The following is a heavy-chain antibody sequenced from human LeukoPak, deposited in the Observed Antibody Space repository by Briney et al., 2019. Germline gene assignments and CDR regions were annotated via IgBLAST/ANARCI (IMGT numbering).Heavy chain of an antibody. J-gene: IGHJ4*02. V-gene: IGHV3-30*04. CDR1: GFTFSIYA. CDR2: ISHDGSTT. CDR3: ARDQRYSYGYDN. Sequence: ERSLRLSCAASGFTFSIYAIHWVRQAPGKGLEWVAVISHDGSTTYYADSVKGRFTISRDNSKNTLYLQMDTLGAEDTAVYYCARDQRYSYGYDNWGQGTLVTVSS. D-gene: IGHD5-18*01.